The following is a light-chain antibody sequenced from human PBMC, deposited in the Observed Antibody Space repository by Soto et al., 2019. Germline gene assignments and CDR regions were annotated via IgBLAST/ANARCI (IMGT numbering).Light chain of an antibody. CDR1: QSISSY. V-gene: IGKV1-39*01. CDR2: AAS. J-gene: IGKJ5*01. Sequence: IQMTQSPSSLSASVGDRVTITCRASQSISSYLNWYQQKPGKAPKLLIYAASSLQSGVLSRFSGSGSGTDFTLTISSLQPEDFATYYCQQSHSNPITLGQGTRLEIK. CDR3: QQSHSNPIT.